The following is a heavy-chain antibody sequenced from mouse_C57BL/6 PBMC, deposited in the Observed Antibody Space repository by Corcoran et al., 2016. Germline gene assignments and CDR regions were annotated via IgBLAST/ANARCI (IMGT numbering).Heavy chain of an antibody. CDR1: GYTFTDYY. J-gene: IGHJ3*01. D-gene: IGHD6-2*01. V-gene: IGHV1-26*01. Sequence: EVQLQQSGPELVKPGASVKISCKASGYTFTDYYMNWVKQSHGKSLEWIGDINPNNGGTSYNQKFKGKATLTVDKSSNTAYMELRSLTSEDSAVYYCARNRGSLFAYWGQGTLVTVSA. CDR2: INPNNGGT. CDR3: ARNRGSLFAY.